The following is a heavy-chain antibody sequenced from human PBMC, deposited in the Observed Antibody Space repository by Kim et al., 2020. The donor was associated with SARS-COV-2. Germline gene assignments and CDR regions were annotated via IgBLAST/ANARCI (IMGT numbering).Heavy chain of an antibody. CDR3: ARKKAAAIDY. CDR1: GYTFTDYH. V-gene: IGHV1-2*02. J-gene: IGHJ4*02. D-gene: IGHD6-13*01. Sequence: ASVKFSCKASGYTFTDYHIHWVRQAPGQGLEWMGWINANSGGANYAQSFQGSVTMTRDTSISTAYLELNSLRSDDTAVFYCARKKAAAIDYWGQGTLVTVSS. CDR2: INANSGGA.